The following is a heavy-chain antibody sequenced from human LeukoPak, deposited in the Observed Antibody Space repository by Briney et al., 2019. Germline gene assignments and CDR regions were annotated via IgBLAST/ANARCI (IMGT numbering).Heavy chain of an antibody. D-gene: IGHD3-3*01. Sequence: SETLSLTCTVSGGSISSYYWSWIRQPPGKGLEWIGYIYYSGSTNYNPSLKSRVTISVDRSKNQFSLKLSSVTAADTAVYYCARMRFLEWFPALFDYWGQGTLVTVSS. CDR1: GGSISSYY. J-gene: IGHJ4*02. V-gene: IGHV4-59*01. CDR2: IYYSGST. CDR3: ARMRFLEWFPALFDY.